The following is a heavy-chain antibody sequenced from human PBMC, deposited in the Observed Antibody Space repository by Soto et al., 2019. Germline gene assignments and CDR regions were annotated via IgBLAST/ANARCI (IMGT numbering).Heavy chain of an antibody. V-gene: IGHV4-39*01. J-gene: IGHJ5*02. CDR2: IYYSGTT. Sequence: QLQLQESGPGLVKPSETLSLTCTVSGGSISSSSYYWGWIRQPPGKGLEWIGTIYYSGTTYYNPSLKSRVTISVDTSKNQFSMKLSSVTAADTAVYYCARHDFGVVTNWFDPWGQGTLVTVSS. CDR1: GGSISSSSYY. D-gene: IGHD3-3*01. CDR3: ARHDFGVVTNWFDP.